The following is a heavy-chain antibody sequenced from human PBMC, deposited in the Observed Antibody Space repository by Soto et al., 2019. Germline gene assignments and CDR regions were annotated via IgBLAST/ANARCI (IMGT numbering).Heavy chain of an antibody. CDR2: IWFDGTNK. CDR3: ARVLSTIYGDYIFDY. D-gene: IGHD4-17*01. V-gene: IGHV3-33*01. Sequence: GGSLRLSCAASGFTFRIHGMHWVRQVPGKGLEWVAVIWFDGTNKYYAGSVKGRFTISRDNSKNTLYLQMNSLRAEDTAVYYCARVLSTIYGDYIFDYWGQGTLVTVSS. CDR1: GFTFRIHG. J-gene: IGHJ4*02.